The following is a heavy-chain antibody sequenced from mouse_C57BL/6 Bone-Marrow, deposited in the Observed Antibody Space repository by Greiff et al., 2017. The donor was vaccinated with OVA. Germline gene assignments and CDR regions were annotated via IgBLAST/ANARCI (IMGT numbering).Heavy chain of an antibody. Sequence: VQLQQSWAELVKPGASVKLSCTASGFNIKDYYMHWVKQRTEQGLEWIGRIDPEDGETKYASKFQGKATITADTSSNTAYLRLSSLTSEDTAVYYWARLITRGHWGQGTLVTVSA. V-gene: IGHV14-2*01. D-gene: IGHD1-1*01. CDR3: ARLITRGH. CDR2: IDPEDGET. CDR1: GFNIKDYY. J-gene: IGHJ3*01.